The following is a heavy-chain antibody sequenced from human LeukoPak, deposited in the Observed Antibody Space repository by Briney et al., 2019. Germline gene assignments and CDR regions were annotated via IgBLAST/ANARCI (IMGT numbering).Heavy chain of an antibody. Sequence: SETLSLTCTVSGGSVSSGSYYWSWIRQPPGTGLEWIGYIYYSGSTNYNPSLKSRVTISVDTSKNQFSLKLSSVTAADTAVYYCARDIVGATTALKWGRGTLVTVSS. CDR3: ARDIVGATTALK. V-gene: IGHV4-61*01. J-gene: IGHJ4*02. CDR1: GGSVSSGSYY. CDR2: IYYSGST. D-gene: IGHD1-26*01.